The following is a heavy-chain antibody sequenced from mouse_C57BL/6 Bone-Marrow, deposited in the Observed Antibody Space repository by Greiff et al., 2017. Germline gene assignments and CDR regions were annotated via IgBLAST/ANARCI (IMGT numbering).Heavy chain of an antibody. D-gene: IGHD2-2*01. V-gene: IGHV1-19*01. CDR1: GYTFTDYY. CDR3: ARNLLWLRRAWFAY. Sequence: VQLKESGPVLVKPGASVKMSCKASGYTFTDYYMNWVKQSHGKSLEWIGVINPYNGGTSYNQKFKGKATLTVDKSSSTAYMELNSLTSEDSAVYYCARNLLWLRRAWFAYWGQGTLVTGSA. J-gene: IGHJ3*01. CDR2: INPYNGGT.